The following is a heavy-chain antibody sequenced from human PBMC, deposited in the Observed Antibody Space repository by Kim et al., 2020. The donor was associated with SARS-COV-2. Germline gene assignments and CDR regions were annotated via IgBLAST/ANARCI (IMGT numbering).Heavy chain of an antibody. CDR1: GFTVSSNY. D-gene: IGHD3-16*01. CDR2: IYSGGGT. J-gene: IGHJ6*02. CDR3: ARGGGVNDCYGMDV. Sequence: GGSLRLSCAASGFTVSSNYMSWVRQAPGKGLEWVSVIYSGGGTYYADSVKGGCTISTQNSKNTLYLQMNSLRAEDTAVYYWARGGGVNDCYGMDVWGHGTTGTVSS. V-gene: IGHV3-53*01.